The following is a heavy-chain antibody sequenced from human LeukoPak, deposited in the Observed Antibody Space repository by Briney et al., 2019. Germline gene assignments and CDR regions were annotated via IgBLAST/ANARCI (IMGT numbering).Heavy chain of an antibody. CDR3: AREKYSSSPDYFDY. CDR2: INHSGST. V-gene: IGHV4-34*01. D-gene: IGHD6-13*01. J-gene: IGHJ4*02. Sequence: SETLSLTCAVYGGSFSGYYWSWLRQPPGRGLEWIGEINHSGSTNYNPSLKSRVTISVDTSKNQFSLKLSSVTAADTAVYYCAREKYSSSPDYFDYWGQGTLVTVSS. CDR1: GGSFSGYY.